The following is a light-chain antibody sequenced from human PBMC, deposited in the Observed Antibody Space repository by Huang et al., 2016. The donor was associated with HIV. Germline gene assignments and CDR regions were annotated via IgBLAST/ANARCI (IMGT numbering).Light chain of an antibody. CDR3: QQYGSAGYT. J-gene: IGKJ2*01. CDR2: GAS. CDR1: QSVSSNY. V-gene: IGKV3-20*01. Sequence: EIVLTQPPGTVSLSPGERATLSCRASQSVSSNYLAWYQQKPGQAPRLLIYGASSRATGIPDMFSGSGSGTAFTLTINRLELEDFAVYYCQQYGSAGYTFGQGTKLQIK.